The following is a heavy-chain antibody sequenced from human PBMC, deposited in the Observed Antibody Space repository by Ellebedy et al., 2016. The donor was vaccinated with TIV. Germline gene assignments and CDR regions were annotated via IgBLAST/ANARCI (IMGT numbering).Heavy chain of an antibody. V-gene: IGHV3-30*03. J-gene: IGHJ5*02. CDR2: ISYDGSDK. D-gene: IGHD5-12*01. Sequence: GESLKISCAASGFTFSDYWMNWVRQAPGRGLEWLAVISYDGSDKSYGDSVKGRFTISRDNSKNTLYLQLGSLRGEDMAVYYCARDKDGGYGFDPWGQGTLVTVSS. CDR1: GFTFSDYW. CDR3: ARDKDGGYGFDP.